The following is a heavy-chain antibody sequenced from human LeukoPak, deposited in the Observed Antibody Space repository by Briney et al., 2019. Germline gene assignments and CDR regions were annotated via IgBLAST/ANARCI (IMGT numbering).Heavy chain of an antibody. D-gene: IGHD5-18*01. CDR1: GGSFSGYY. CDR2: IYYSGST. CDR3: ARYRKGAYSYDY. Sequence: PSETLSLTCAVYGGSFSGYYWSWIRQPPGKGLEWIGYIYYSGSTNYNPSLKSRVTMSGDTSKNQFSLRLSSVTAADTAVYYCARYRKGAYSYDYWGQGTLVTVSS. J-gene: IGHJ4*02. V-gene: IGHV4-59*08.